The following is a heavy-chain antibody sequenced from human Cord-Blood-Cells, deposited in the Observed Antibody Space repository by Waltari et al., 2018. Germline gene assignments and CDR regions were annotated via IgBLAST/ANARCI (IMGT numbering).Heavy chain of an antibody. CDR1: GYTFTGYY. V-gene: IGHV1-2*02. J-gene: IGHJ3*02. D-gene: IGHD1-1*01. CDR3: ARDGTRVGDAFDI. CDR2: INPTSGGT. Sequence: QVQLVQSGAEVKKPGASVKVSCKASGYTFTGYYMHWVRQAPGQGLEWMGWINPTSGGTNYAQKFQGRVTMTRDTSISTAYMELSRLRSDDTAVYYCARDGTRVGDAFDIWGQGTMVTVSS.